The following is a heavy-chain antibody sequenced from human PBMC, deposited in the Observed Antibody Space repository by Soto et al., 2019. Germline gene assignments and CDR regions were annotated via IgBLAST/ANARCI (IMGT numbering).Heavy chain of an antibody. Sequence: QVQLVQSGAEVKKPGASVKVSCKASGYTFTSYGISWVRQAPGQGLEWMGWISAYNGNTNYAQKLQGRVTMTTDTSQSNGHIELGRLKSDHPAVYFCAGEGAPLHSSGLYILGLFHPWGQGTLVTVSS. J-gene: IGHJ5*02. D-gene: IGHD6-19*01. CDR2: ISAYNGNT. CDR1: GYTFTSYG. V-gene: IGHV1-18*01. CDR3: AGEGAPLHSSGLYILGLFHP.